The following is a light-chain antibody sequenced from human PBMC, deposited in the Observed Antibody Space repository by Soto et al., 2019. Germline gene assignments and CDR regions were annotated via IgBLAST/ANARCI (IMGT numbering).Light chain of an antibody. CDR1: QSVSSY. CDR2: GTS. CDR3: QQYHGSPQP. V-gene: IGKV3-20*01. J-gene: IGKJ1*01. Sequence: IVRRQWPVTLSVCPGERDTLYCRASQSVSSYLAWYQQKPGQAPRLLLYGTSIRATGIPDRFRGSGSGTDFTLTIRRLEPEDFAIYFCQQYHGSPQPFGKGTQVDIK.